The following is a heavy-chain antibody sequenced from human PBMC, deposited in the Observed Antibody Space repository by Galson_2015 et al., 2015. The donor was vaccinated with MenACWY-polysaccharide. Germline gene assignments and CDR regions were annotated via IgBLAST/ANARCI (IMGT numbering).Heavy chain of an antibody. Sequence: SLRLSCAASGFTFSNAWMHWVRQAPGKGLEWVGRINSKTDGGTTDYAAPEKGRFTISKDDSKNTLYLQMNSLKTEDTAVCDCTAPPKYSASGDVFDISSHATVVTVSS. CDR2: INSKTDGGTT. V-gene: IGHV3-15*01. CDR3: TAPPKYSASGDVFDI. CDR1: GFTFSNAW. D-gene: IGHD2/OR15-2a*01. J-gene: IGHJ3*02.